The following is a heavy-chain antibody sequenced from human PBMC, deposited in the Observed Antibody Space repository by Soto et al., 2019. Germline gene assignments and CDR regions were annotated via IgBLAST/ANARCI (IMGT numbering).Heavy chain of an antibody. Sequence: SVKVSCKASGYTFISYGVSWVRQAPGQGLERMRWISAYNDYTNYAQKLQGRVTMTTDTSTRIAYLELRSLRSDDTAVYYCAREGYYSGSGSYSPPRYYGMDVWGQGTTVTVSS. D-gene: IGHD3-10*01. V-gene: IGHV1-18*01. J-gene: IGHJ6*02. CDR3: AREGYYSGSGSYSPPRYYGMDV. CDR1: GYTFISYG. CDR2: ISAYNDYT.